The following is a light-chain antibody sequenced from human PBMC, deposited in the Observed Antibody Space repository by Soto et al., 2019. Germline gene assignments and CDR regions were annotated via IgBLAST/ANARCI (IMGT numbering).Light chain of an antibody. J-gene: IGKJ4*01. Sequence: RSPCTLHVSVGDRVTSTCRASQSITTSLACHQQKREKAPKLLMYAASSVQSGVPSRFGGSGSGTEFTLTISSLQHDDFATYCCLQHNSYPLTFGGGTKVDIK. CDR3: LQHNSYPLT. CDR2: AAS. V-gene: IGKV1-5*01. CDR1: QSITTS.